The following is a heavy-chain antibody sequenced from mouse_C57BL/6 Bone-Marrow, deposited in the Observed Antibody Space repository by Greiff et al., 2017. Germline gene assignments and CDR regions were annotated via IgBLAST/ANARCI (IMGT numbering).Heavy chain of an antibody. Sequence: VQLQQSGPELVKPGASVKISCKASGYTFTDYYMNWVKQSHGKSLEWIGDINPNNGGTSYNQQFKGKATLTVDKSSSTAYMELRSLTSEDSAVYYCARYLVATVVATDAMDYWGQGTSVTVSS. D-gene: IGHD1-1*01. CDR3: ARYLVATVVATDAMDY. J-gene: IGHJ4*01. CDR1: GYTFTDYY. CDR2: INPNNGGT. V-gene: IGHV1-26*01.